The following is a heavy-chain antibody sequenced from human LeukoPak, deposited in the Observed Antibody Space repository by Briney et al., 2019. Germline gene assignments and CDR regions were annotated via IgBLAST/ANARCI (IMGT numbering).Heavy chain of an antibody. V-gene: IGHV3-48*03. J-gene: IGHJ6*02. CDR1: GFTFSSYE. CDR2: ISSSGSTI. Sequence: GSLRLSCAASGFTFSSYEMNWVRQAPGKGLEWVSYISSSGSTIYYADSVKGRFTISRDNAKNSLYLQMNSLRAEDTAVYYCARDPASSWYFYGMDVWGQGTTVTVSS. CDR3: ARDPASSWYFYGMDV. D-gene: IGHD6-13*01.